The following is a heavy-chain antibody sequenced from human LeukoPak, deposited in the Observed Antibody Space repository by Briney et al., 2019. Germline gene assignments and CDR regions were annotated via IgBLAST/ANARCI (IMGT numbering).Heavy chain of an antibody. V-gene: IGHV6-1*01. J-gene: IGHJ3*02. D-gene: IGHD6-13*01. CDR1: GDSVSSNSAA. CDR3: ARVGTFLRSSWDTAFDI. CDR2: TYYRSKWYN. Sequence: SQTLSLTCAISGDSVSSNSAAWNWIRQSPSRGLEWLGRTYYRSKWYNDYAVSVKSRITINPDTSKNQFSLQLNSVTPEDTAVYYCARVGTFLRSSWDTAFDIWGQGTMVTVSS.